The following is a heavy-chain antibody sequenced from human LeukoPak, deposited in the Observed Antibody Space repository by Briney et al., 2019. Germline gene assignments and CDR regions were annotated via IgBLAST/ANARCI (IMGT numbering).Heavy chain of an antibody. CDR3: ARGCSGGSCYDY. CDR2: IYTSGST. J-gene: IGHJ4*02. D-gene: IGHD2-15*01. CDR1: GGSISGGSYY. Sequence: SQTLSLTCTVSGGSISGGSYYWSWIRQPAGKGLEWIGRIYTSGSTNYNPSLKSRVTISVDTSKKHSSLKLSSVTAADTAVYYCARGCSGGSCYDYWGQGTLVTVSS. V-gene: IGHV4-61*02.